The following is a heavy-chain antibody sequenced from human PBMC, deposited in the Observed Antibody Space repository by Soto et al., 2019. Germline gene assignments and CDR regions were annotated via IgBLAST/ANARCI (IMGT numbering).Heavy chain of an antibody. CDR1: GFTFSSYA. D-gene: IGHD3-16*02. Sequence: QVQLVESGGGVVQPGRSLRLSCAASGFTFSSYAMHWVRQAPGKGLEWVAVISYDGSNKYYADSVKGRFTISRDNSKKTLYLQMNSLRAEDTAVYYCARDQYDYVWGSYRYTGPNYWGQGTLVTVSS. V-gene: IGHV3-30-3*01. CDR2: ISYDGSNK. J-gene: IGHJ4*02. CDR3: ARDQYDYVWGSYRYTGPNY.